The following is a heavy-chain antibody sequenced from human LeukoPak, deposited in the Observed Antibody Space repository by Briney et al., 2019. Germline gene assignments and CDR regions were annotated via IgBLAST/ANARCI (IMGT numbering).Heavy chain of an antibody. J-gene: IGHJ5*02. V-gene: IGHV4-39*01. CDR3: ARLRAAANNWFDP. CDR2: TIYYSGIT. CDR1: GGSISSSSYY. Sequence: SETLSLTCTVSGGSISSSSYYWGWFRQPPGKGLEWIGSTIYYSGITYYNSSLKSRVTISVDTSKNQFSLKLSSVTAADTAVYYCARLRAAANNWFDPWGQGTLVTVSS. D-gene: IGHD6-13*01.